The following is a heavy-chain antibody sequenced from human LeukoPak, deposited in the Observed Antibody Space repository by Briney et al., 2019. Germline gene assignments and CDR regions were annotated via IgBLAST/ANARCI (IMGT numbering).Heavy chain of an antibody. Sequence: SETLSLTCTVSGGSISSSSYYWVWIRQPPGKGLEWIASIYYSGSAYYNPSLRSRVTISVDTSKNQFSLKLSSVTAADTAVYYSARDKSGSFDYWGQGTLVTVSS. CDR3: ARDKSGSFDY. CDR2: IYYSGSA. V-gene: IGHV4-39*07. D-gene: IGHD3-3*01. J-gene: IGHJ4*02. CDR1: GGSISSSSYY.